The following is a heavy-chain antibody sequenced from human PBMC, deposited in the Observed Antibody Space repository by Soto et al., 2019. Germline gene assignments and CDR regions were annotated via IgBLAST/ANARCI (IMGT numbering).Heavy chain of an antibody. D-gene: IGHD3-10*01. CDR1: GYTFTSYG. Sequence: QVQLLQSGAEVKKPGASVKVSCKASGYTFTSYGISWVRQAPGQGLEWMGWISAYNGNTNYAQKFQGKVTMTTDTSXSXXYMELRSLRSDDTAVYYCARDIFWGGFGDSNWLDPWGQGTLVTVSS. CDR2: ISAYNGNT. V-gene: IGHV1-18*01. J-gene: IGHJ5*02. CDR3: ARDIFWGGFGDSNWLDP.